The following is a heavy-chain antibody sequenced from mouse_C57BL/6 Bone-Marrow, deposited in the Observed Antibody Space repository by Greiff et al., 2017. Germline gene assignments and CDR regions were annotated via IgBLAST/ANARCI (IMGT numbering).Heavy chain of an antibody. Sequence: DVHLVESAGALVKPGGSLKLSCAASGFTFSSSGLSWVRQTPDKRLAWVATISSGGSYHFYPDSVQGRFTISRDNAKNTLYRQMSRLKSEETAMYYCARQILATSYYFDYWGQGTTLRGSS. D-gene: IGHD1-1*01. CDR1: GFTFSSSG. J-gene: IGHJ2*01. V-gene: IGHV5-6*01. CDR3: ARQILATSYYFDY. CDR2: ISSGGSYH.